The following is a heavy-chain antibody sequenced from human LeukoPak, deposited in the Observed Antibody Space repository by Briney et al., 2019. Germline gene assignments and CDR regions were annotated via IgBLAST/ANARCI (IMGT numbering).Heavy chain of an antibody. V-gene: IGHV3-49*04. D-gene: IGHD6-19*01. CDR1: GFTFGDYA. Sequence: GRSLRLSCTASGFTFGDYAISWVRQAPGKGLEWVGFIRSKAYGGTTEYAASVKGRFTISRDDSKSIAYLQMNSLKTEDTAVYYCTRAKGGYSSGWYWFDPWGQGTLVTVSS. J-gene: IGHJ5*02. CDR3: TRAKGGYSSGWYWFDP. CDR2: IRSKAYGGTT.